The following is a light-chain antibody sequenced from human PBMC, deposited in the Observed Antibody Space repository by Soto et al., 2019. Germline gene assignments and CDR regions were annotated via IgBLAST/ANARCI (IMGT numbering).Light chain of an antibody. CDR3: AAWDDGLSGPV. CDR1: SSHSGSNT. J-gene: IGLJ2*01. V-gene: IGLV1-44*01. Sequence: QSVLTQPPSASGTPGQRVTISCSGSSSHSGSNTVSWYQQFPGTAPRLLIYNNNQRPSGVPDRFSGSKSGTSASLAISGLQSEDEANYYCAAWDDGLSGPVFGGGTKVTVL. CDR2: NNN.